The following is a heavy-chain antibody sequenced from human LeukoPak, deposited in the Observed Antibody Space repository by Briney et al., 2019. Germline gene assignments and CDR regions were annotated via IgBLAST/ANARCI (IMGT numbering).Heavy chain of an antibody. CDR3: ARDNVETEIVVVPAARGWFDP. Sequence: SETLSLTCTVSGGSISSYYWSWIRQPPGKGLEWIGYIYYSGSTNYNPSLKSRVTISVDTSKNQFSLKLSSVTAADTAVYYCARDNVETEIVVVPAARGWFDPWGQGTLVTVSS. CDR2: IYYSGST. V-gene: IGHV4-59*01. CDR1: GGSISSYY. J-gene: IGHJ5*02. D-gene: IGHD2-2*01.